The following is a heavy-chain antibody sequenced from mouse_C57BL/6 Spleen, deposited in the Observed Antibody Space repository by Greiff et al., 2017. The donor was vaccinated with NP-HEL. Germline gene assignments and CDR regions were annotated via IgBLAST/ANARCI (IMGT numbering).Heavy chain of an antibody. CDR2: IDPSDSYT. V-gene: IGHV1-69*01. CDR3: ARLLRYYYYY. CDR1: GYTFTSYW. Sequence: QVQLQQPGAELVMPGASVKLSCKASGYTFTSYWMHWVKQRPGQGLEWIGEIDPSDSYTNYNQKFKGKSTLTVDKSSSTAYMQLSSLTSEDSAVYYCARLLRYYYYYWGQGTTLTVSS. D-gene: IGHD1-1*01. J-gene: IGHJ2*01.